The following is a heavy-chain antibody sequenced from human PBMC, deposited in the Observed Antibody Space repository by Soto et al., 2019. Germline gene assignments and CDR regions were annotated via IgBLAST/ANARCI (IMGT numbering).Heavy chain of an antibody. D-gene: IGHD6-19*01. V-gene: IGHV3-30*03. Sequence: QVQLVESGGGVVQPGRSLRLSCAASGFTFSSYGMHWVRQAPGKGLEWVAVISYDGRNKYYADSVKGRFTISRDNSKNTLKLQMNSVRAEDTAVYYCARDRGSSGWYDAFDIWGQGTMVTVSS. CDR3: ARDRGSSGWYDAFDI. CDR2: ISYDGRNK. J-gene: IGHJ3*02. CDR1: GFTFSSYG.